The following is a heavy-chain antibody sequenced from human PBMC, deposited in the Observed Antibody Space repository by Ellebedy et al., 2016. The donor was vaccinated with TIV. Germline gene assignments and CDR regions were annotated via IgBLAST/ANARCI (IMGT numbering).Heavy chain of an antibody. D-gene: IGHD1-26*01. V-gene: IGHV4-59*12. CDR1: GGSISSYY. CDR3: ARRGVRELLPFDY. CDR2: IYYSGST. Sequence: SETLSLXCTVSGGSISSYYWSWIRQPPGKGLEWIGYIYYSGSTNYNPSLKSRVTISVDKSKNQFSLKLSSVTAADTAMYYCARRGVRELLPFDYWGQGTLVTVSS. J-gene: IGHJ4*02.